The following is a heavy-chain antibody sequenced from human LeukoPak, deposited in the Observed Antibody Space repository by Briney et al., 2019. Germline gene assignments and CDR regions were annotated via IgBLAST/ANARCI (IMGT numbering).Heavy chain of an antibody. V-gene: IGHV1-2*06. J-gene: IGHJ5*02. CDR2: INPNSGRT. D-gene: IGHD3-22*01. Sequence: APLKVPCTASGYTFTGYYMHWVRQAPGQGLEWMGRINPNSGRTNYAQKFQGRFTMTRDTSISTAYMELSRLRSDDTAVYYCASLPYYYDSSGYSLAPWGPGPLVTASS. CDR3: ASLPYYYDSSGYSLAP. CDR1: GYTFTGYY.